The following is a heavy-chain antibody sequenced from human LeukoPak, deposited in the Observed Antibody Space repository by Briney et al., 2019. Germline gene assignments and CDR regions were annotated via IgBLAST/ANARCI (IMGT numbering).Heavy chain of an antibody. J-gene: IGHJ5*02. CDR3: ARELGYCSSTSCPPDNWFDP. D-gene: IGHD2-2*01. Sequence: GGSLRLSCAASGFIFTSYWMSWVRQAPGKGLEWVANIKQDGSEIYYVGSVKGRFTISRDNAKNSLYLQMNSLRAEDTALYHCARELGYCSSTSCPPDNWFDPWGQGTLVTVSS. V-gene: IGHV3-7*03. CDR1: GFIFTSYW. CDR2: IKQDGSEI.